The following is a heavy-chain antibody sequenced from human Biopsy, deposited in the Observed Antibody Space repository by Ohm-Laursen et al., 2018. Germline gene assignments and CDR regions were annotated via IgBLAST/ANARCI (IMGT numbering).Heavy chain of an antibody. Sequence: SSVKVSCKPSGYSFTSFGIIWVRQAPGQGLEWMGWANTYNGDTNYAQKFQARVTLSTETSTDTAYMELRSLRYDDTAIYYCVREGLDCAGGTCYSGPLDLWGQGTLITVSS. J-gene: IGHJ4*03. CDR2: ANTYNGDT. D-gene: IGHD2-15*01. V-gene: IGHV1-18*01. CDR3: VREGLDCAGGTCYSGPLDL. CDR1: GYSFTSFG.